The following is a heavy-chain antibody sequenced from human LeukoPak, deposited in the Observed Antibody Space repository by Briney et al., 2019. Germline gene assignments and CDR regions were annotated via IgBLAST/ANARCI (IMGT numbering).Heavy chain of an antibody. J-gene: IGHJ5*02. Sequence: PGGSLRLSXATSGFSFSSYWIHWVCQAPGKGVLWVSNINSDGSSTNYADSVKGRFIISRDNAKSTLYLQMNSLRAEDTAVYYCARDAPYSGSYCPWFDPWGQGTLVTVSS. CDR3: ARDAPYSGSYCPWFDP. CDR1: GFSFSSYW. CDR2: INSDGSST. V-gene: IGHV3-74*01. D-gene: IGHD1-26*01.